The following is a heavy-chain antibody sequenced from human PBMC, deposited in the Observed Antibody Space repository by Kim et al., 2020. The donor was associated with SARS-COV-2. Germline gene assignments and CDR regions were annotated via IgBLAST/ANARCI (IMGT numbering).Heavy chain of an antibody. CDR1: GFTFSSYG. CDR3: ARDSIAVRPGWFNP. CDR2: IWYDGSNK. J-gene: IGHJ5*02. V-gene: IGHV3-33*01. D-gene: IGHD6-6*01. Sequence: GGSLRLSCAASGFTFSSYGMHWVRQAPGTGLEWVAVIWYDGSNKYYADSVMGRFTISRDNSKNTLYLQMNSLRAEDTAVYYCARDSIAVRPGWFNPWGQG.